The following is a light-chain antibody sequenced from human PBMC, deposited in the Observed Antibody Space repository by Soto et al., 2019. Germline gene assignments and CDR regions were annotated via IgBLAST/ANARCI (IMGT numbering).Light chain of an antibody. CDR2: DAS. Sequence: EIVLTQSPAALSLSPGERATLSCRASQSVNSFLAWYQQKPGLAPRLLIYDASNRATGIPARFSGSGSGTDLTLTISSLEPEDFAVYYCQQSSASPQTFRQGTNLEIK. J-gene: IGKJ2*01. CDR3: QQSSASPQT. V-gene: IGKV3-11*01. CDR1: QSVNSF.